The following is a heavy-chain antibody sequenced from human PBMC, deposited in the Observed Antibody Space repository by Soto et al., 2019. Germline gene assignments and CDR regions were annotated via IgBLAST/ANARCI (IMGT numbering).Heavy chain of an antibody. V-gene: IGHV3-53*01. D-gene: IGHD5-18*01. CDR1: AFTVSSNY. CDR2: IXXGXXX. CDR3: ARESHSYGYPNWFDP. Sequence: GGSLRLSCAASAFTVSSNYISWVRQAPGKGLXWVXVIXXGXXXXXAXXVKGRFTISRDNSKNTLYLQMNSLRAEDTAVYYCARESHSYGYPNWFDPWGQGTLVTVSS. J-gene: IGHJ5*02.